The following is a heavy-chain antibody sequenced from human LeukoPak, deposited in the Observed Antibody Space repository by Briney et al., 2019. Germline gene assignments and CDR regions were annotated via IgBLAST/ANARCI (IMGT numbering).Heavy chain of an antibody. V-gene: IGHV3-21*04. Sequence: GGSLRLSCAASGFTFSSYSMNWVRQAPRKGLEWVSSISSSSSYIYYADSVKGRFTISRDNAKNSLYLQMNSLRAEDTAVYYCAKDNWNDFRGYFDYWGQGTLVTVSS. CDR1: GFTFSSYS. CDR3: AKDNWNDFRGYFDY. CDR2: ISSSSSYI. D-gene: IGHD1-20*01. J-gene: IGHJ4*02.